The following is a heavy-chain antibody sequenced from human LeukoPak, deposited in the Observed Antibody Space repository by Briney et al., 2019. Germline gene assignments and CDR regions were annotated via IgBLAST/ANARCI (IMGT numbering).Heavy chain of an antibody. Sequence: GGSLRLSCAASGFTFSSYSMNWVRQAPGKGPEWVSYISSSSSTIYYADSVKGRFAISRDNAKNSLYLQMNSLRDEDTAVYYCARDPRTYSSGWYGFENWFDPWGQGTLVTVSS. CDR2: ISSSSSTI. CDR3: ARDPRTYSSGWYGFENWFDP. V-gene: IGHV3-48*02. D-gene: IGHD6-19*01. CDR1: GFTFSSYS. J-gene: IGHJ5*02.